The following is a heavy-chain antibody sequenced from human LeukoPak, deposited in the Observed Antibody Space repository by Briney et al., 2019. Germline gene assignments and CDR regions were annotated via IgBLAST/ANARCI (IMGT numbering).Heavy chain of an antibody. CDR1: GGSIRNYY. J-gene: IGHJ6*03. Sequence: SETLSLTCTVSGGSIRNYYWNWIRQPPGKGLEWIGYIYYSGSTNYNPSLESRVTISVDTSKNQISLKLSSVTAADTTVYYCARAPERWYSYGSYTYYYMDVWGKGTTVTVSS. V-gene: IGHV4-59*01. CDR2: IYYSGST. CDR3: ARAPERWYSYGSYTYYYMDV. D-gene: IGHD5-18*01.